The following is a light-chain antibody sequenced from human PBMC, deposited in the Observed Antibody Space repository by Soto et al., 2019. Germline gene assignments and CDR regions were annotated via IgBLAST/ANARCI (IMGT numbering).Light chain of an antibody. CDR1: SSDVGGYNY. Sequence: QSALTQPASVSGSPGQSITISCTGTSSDVGGYNYVSWYQQHPGKAPKLMISEVSNRPSGVSNRFSGSKSGNTASLTISGLQAEDEADYYCSSYTSNNTVIFGGGTQLTVL. V-gene: IGLV2-14*01. J-gene: IGLJ2*01. CDR3: SSYTSNNTVI. CDR2: EVS.